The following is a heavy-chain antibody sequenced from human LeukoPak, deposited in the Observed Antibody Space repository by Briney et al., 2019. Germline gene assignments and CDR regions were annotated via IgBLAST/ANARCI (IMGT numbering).Heavy chain of an antibody. J-gene: IGHJ4*02. CDR2: ISYDGSNK. CDR1: GFTFSSYA. CDR3: AKDRRNWNYGGGIDY. D-gene: IGHD1-7*01. Sequence: GGSLRLSCAASGFTFSSYAMHWVRQAPGKELEWVAVISYDGSNKYYADSVKGRFTISRDNSKNTLYLQMNSLRAEDTAVYYCAKDRRNWNYGGGIDYWGQGTLVTVSS. V-gene: IGHV3-30-3*01.